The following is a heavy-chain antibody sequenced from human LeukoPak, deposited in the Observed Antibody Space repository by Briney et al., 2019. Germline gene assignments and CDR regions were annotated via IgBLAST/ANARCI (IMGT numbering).Heavy chain of an antibody. J-gene: IGHJ6*03. Sequence: SETLSLTCTVSGGSISYFYWSWIRQPLGKGLEWIGYIYYSGSTNYNPSLKSRVTISVDTSKNQFSLKLSSVTAADTAVYYCARAHMITSYYYYYYMDVWGKGTTVTVSS. CDR3: ARAHMITSYYYYYYMDV. CDR1: GGSISYFY. D-gene: IGHD3-16*01. CDR2: IYYSGST. V-gene: IGHV4-59*01.